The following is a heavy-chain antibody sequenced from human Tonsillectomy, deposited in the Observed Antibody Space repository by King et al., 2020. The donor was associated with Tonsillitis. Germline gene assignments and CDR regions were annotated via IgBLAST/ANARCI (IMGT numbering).Heavy chain of an antibody. Sequence: VQLVQSGGGLVQPGGSLRLSCAASGFTVSSNYMSWVRQAPGKGLEWVSVIYSGGTAYYADPVKGRFTIPRHNSKNTLNLQMNSQRADDTAVYYCARRNYGDYVVRDRWYFDLWGRGTLVSVSS. CDR2: IYSGGTA. CDR1: GFTVSSNY. V-gene: IGHV3-53*04. CDR3: ARRNYGDYVVRDRWYFDL. J-gene: IGHJ2*01. D-gene: IGHD4-17*01.